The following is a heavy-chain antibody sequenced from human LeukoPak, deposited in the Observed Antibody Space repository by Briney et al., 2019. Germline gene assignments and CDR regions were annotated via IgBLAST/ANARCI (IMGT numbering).Heavy chain of an antibody. CDR1: GYTFTSYY. Sequence: ASVKVSCKASGYTFTSYYMHWLRQAPGQGLEWMGIINPSGGSTSYAQKFQGRVTMTRDMSTSTVYMELSSLRSEDTAVYYCARDSGYYYDSSGYRHPGGYYFDYWGQGTLVTVSS. V-gene: IGHV1-46*01. J-gene: IGHJ4*02. D-gene: IGHD3-22*01. CDR2: INPSGGST. CDR3: ARDSGYYYDSSGYRHPGGYYFDY.